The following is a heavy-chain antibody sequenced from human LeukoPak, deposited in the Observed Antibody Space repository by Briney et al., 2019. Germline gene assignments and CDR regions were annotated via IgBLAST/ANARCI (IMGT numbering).Heavy chain of an antibody. CDR1: GFTFSSYG. Sequence: PGTSLRLSCAASGFTFSSYGMHWVRQAPGKGLGWVAVISYDGSNKYYADSVKGRFTISRDNSKNTLYLQMNSLRAEDTAVYYCAKMGSTTVLDYWGQGTLVTVSS. J-gene: IGHJ4*02. V-gene: IGHV3-30*18. CDR2: ISYDGSNK. D-gene: IGHD2-2*01. CDR3: AKMGSTTVLDY.